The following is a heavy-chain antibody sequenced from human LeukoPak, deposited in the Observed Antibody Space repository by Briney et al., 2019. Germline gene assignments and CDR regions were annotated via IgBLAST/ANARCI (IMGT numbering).Heavy chain of an antibody. V-gene: IGHV3-11*01. CDR1: GFTFSDYY. CDR2: ISSSGSTI. CDR3: AREGVYYYYYMDV. J-gene: IGHJ6*03. Sequence: GGSLRLSCAASGFTFSDYYMSWIRQAPGKGLEWVSYISSSGSTIYYADSVKGQFTISRDNAKNSLYLQMNSLRAEDTAVYYCAREGVYYYYYMDVWGKGTTVTVSS. D-gene: IGHD2-8*01.